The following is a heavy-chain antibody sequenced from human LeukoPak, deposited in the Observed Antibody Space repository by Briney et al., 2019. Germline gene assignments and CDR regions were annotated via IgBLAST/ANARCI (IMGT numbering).Heavy chain of an antibody. J-gene: IGHJ6*03. D-gene: IGHD2-15*01. Sequence: SETLSLTCTVSGGSISSYYWSWIRQPPGKGLEWIGYIYYSGSTNYNPSLKSRVTISVDTSKNQFSLKLSSVTAADTAVYDCARSVEGYCRGGSCYYYSYYMDVWGKGTTVTVSS. CDR2: IYYSGST. CDR3: ARSVEGYCRGGSCYYYSYYMDV. V-gene: IGHV4-59*01. CDR1: GGSISSYY.